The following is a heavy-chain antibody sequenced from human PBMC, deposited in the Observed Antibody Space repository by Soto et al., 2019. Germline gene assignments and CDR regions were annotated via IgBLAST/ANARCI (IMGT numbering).Heavy chain of an antibody. Sequence: TGGSLRLSCAASGFTFSEYYMSWIRQAPGKGLEWVSYISSSGSTIYYADSVKGRFTISRDNAKNSLYLQMNSLRAEDTAVYYCARVVGYCSSTSCYTRHYYYGMDVWGQGTTVTVSS. CDR3: ARVVGYCSSTSCYTRHYYYGMDV. J-gene: IGHJ6*02. CDR2: ISSSGSTI. CDR1: GFTFSEYY. D-gene: IGHD2-2*02. V-gene: IGHV3-11*01.